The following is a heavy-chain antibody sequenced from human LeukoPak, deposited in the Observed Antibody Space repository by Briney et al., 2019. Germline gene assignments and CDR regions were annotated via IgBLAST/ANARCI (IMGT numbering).Heavy chain of an antibody. Sequence: PGGSLRLSCAASGFTFSTYWMSWVRQTPEKGLEWVANIKQDESEKYYVDSVKGRLTISRDNAKNSLYLQMNSLRAEDTAVYYCARDYMDRGVMPLFDPWGQGTLVTVSS. J-gene: IGHJ5*02. V-gene: IGHV3-7*01. D-gene: IGHD3-10*01. CDR2: IKQDESEK. CDR1: GFTFSTYW. CDR3: ARDYMDRGVMPLFDP.